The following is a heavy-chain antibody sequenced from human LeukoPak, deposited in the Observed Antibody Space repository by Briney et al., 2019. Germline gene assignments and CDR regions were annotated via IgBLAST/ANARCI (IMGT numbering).Heavy chain of an antibody. CDR1: RFTFSSYD. V-gene: IGHV3-13*01. J-gene: IGHJ6*02. Sequence: PGGALRLSCAASRFTFSSYDMHWVRQATGKGLEGDSAIDTVGNTYYDGSVRGWFTISREDDWNSMYLQMNSLRDGDTAVYYCIRIRTGQHQYGMDVWGQGTTVTVSS. CDR3: IRIRTGQHQYGMDV. D-gene: IGHD7-27*01. CDR2: IDTVGNT.